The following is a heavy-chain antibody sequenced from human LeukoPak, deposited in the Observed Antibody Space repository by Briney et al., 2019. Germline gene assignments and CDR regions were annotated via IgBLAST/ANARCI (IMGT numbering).Heavy chain of an antibody. D-gene: IGHD6-19*01. Sequence: TSETLSLTCTVSGGSISSSSYYWGWIRQPPGKGLEWIGSIYYSGSTYYNPSLKSRVTISVDTSKNQFSLKLSSETAADTAVYYCARRGIAVAVNWFDPWGQGTLVTVSS. CDR2: IYYSGST. CDR3: ARRGIAVAVNWFDP. CDR1: GGSISSSSYY. J-gene: IGHJ5*02. V-gene: IGHV4-39*01.